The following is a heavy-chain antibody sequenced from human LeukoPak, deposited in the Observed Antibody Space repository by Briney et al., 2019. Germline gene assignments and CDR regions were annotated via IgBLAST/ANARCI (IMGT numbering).Heavy chain of an antibody. V-gene: IGHV4-39*01. CDR3: ARGSNSPYYFDY. Sequence: PSETLSLTCTVPGGSISSSSYYWGWIRQPPGKGLEWIGSIYYSGSTYYNPSLKSRVTISVDTSKNQFSLKLSSVTAADTAVYYCARGSNSPYYFDYWGQGTLVTVSS. CDR2: IYYSGST. D-gene: IGHD4-23*01. J-gene: IGHJ4*02. CDR1: GGSISSSSYY.